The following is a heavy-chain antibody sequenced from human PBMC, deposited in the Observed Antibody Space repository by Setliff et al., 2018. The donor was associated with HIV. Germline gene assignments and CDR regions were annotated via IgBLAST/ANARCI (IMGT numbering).Heavy chain of an antibody. CDR2: ITWNSGNI. CDR3: VKDRGGSRYHMDV. Sequence: SLRLSCVASGFTFDDFAMHWVRQVPGKGLEWVSGITWNSGNIGYADSVKGRFTISRDNAKNSLYLQMNSLRAEDTALYYCVKDRGGSRYHMDVWGKGTTVTVS. J-gene: IGHJ6*03. V-gene: IGHV3-9*01. CDR1: GFTFDDFA. D-gene: IGHD1-26*01.